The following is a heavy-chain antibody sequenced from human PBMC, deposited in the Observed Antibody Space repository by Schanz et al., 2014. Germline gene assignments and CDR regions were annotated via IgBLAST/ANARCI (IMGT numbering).Heavy chain of an antibody. Sequence: EVQLLESGGGLVQPGGSLRLSCATSGFSFSSYAITWVRQAPGKGLEWVSGISGSGASTYYADSVKGRITISRDNSKMTLYLQTGSLRAEDAAVYYGAKSQGSSFDSWGQGTLVTVSS. CDR2: ISGSGAST. J-gene: IGHJ4*02. D-gene: IGHD6-13*01. V-gene: IGHV3-23*01. CDR3: AKSQGSSFDS. CDR1: GFSFSSYA.